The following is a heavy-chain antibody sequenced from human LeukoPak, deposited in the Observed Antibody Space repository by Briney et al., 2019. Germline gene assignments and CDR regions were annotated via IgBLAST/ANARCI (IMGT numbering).Heavy chain of an antibody. Sequence: GGSLRLSCIASGFTFDDYGMSWVRQVPGKGLEWVAVISYDGSNKYYADSVKGRFTISRDNSKNTLYLQMNSLRAEDTAVYYCARPSRGYCSGGSCYSGYFDYWGQGTLVTVSS. CDR2: ISYDGSNK. D-gene: IGHD2-15*01. CDR1: GFTFDDYG. J-gene: IGHJ4*02. V-gene: IGHV3-30*03. CDR3: ARPSRGYCSGGSCYSGYFDY.